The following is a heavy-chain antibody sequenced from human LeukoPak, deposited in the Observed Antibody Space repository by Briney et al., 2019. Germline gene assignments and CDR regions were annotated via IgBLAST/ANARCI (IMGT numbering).Heavy chain of an antibody. CDR2: IYPGDSDT. V-gene: IGHV5-51*01. CDR1: GYSFTSYW. D-gene: IGHD5-12*01. CDR3: AIDSGYSHRYYYYYYGMDV. Sequence: GESLKISCKGSGYSFTSYWIGWVRQMPGKGLEWMGIIYPGDSDTRYSPSFQGQVTISADKSISTAYLQWSSLKASDTAMYYCAIDSGYSHRYYYYYYGMDVWGQGTTVTVSS. J-gene: IGHJ6*02.